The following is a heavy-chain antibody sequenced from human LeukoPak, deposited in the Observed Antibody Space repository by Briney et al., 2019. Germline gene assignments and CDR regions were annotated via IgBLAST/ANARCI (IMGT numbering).Heavy chain of an antibody. CDR2: IYYSGST. CDR3: ARVPADTAHGFDY. J-gene: IGHJ4*02. CDR1: GGSISSGGYY. V-gene: IGHV4-31*03. Sequence: PSQTLSLTCTVSGGSISSGGYYWSWIRQHPGKGLEWIGYIYYSGSTYYNPSLKSRVTISVDTSKNQFSLKLSSVTAADMAVYYCARVPADTAHGFDYWGQGTLVTVSS. D-gene: IGHD5-18*01.